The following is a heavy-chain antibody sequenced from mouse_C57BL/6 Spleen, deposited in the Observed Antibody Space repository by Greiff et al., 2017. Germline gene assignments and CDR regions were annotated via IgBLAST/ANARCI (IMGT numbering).Heavy chain of an antibody. CDR1: GFSLTSYG. CDR3: ARNEGDYYYGPWFAY. Sequence: VKLQESGPGLVQPSQSLSITCTVSGFSLTSYGVHWVRQSPGKGLEWLGVIWSGGSTDYNAAFISRLSISKDNSKSQVFFKMNSLQADDTAIYYCARNEGDYYYGPWFAYWGQGTLVTVSA. CDR2: IWSGGST. V-gene: IGHV2-2*01. D-gene: IGHD1-1*01. J-gene: IGHJ3*01.